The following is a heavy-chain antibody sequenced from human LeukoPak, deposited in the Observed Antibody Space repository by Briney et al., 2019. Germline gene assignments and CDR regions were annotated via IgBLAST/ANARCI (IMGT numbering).Heavy chain of an antibody. CDR2: INQDGSAK. Sequence: GGSLRLSCAASGFTFSDFWMSWVRQAPGKGLEWVGNINQDGSAKYYVDSLKGRFTISRDNAKNSLYLQVNSLRAEDTAVYYCARDKIVGPTLLDYWGQGTLVTVSS. CDR3: ARDKIVGPTLLDY. V-gene: IGHV3-7*01. J-gene: IGHJ4*02. CDR1: GFTFSDFW. D-gene: IGHD1-26*01.